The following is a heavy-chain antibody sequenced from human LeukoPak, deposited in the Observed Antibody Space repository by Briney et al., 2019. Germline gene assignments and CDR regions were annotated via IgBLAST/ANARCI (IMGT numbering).Heavy chain of an antibody. Sequence: SPTLSLTSALSGDSVSINSAAWNWVRQSPSRGLEWLGSTYYRSKWYNDYAESVKSRISINPDTSKNQFSLQLNSVTPEDTAVYYCARVALEAGFNWFDPWGQGTLVTVSS. J-gene: IGHJ5*02. CDR2: TYYRSKWYN. V-gene: IGHV6-1*01. CDR3: ARVALEAGFNWFDP. CDR1: GDSVSINSAA. D-gene: IGHD6-19*01.